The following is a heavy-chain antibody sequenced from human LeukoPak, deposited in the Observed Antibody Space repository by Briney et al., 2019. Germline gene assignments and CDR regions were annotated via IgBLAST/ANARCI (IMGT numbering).Heavy chain of an antibody. Sequence: SETLSLTCSVSGGSISYYYWSWIRQSPGKGLEWIGYISDGESPDYNPSLQSRVTIYVDSSKNQFFLNLTSVTAADTAVYYCAQDRFSFVHWGHGPHVTVS. CDR2: ISDGESP. D-gene: IGHD2-2*01. V-gene: IGHV4-59*01. CDR3: AQDRFSFVH. CDR1: GGSISYYY. J-gene: IGHJ1*01.